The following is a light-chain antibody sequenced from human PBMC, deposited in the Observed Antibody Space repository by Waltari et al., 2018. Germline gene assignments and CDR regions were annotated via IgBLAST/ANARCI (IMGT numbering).Light chain of an antibody. Sequence: DIQLTQSPSSVSASVGDRVTLTCRASQDVGNWLAWFQQKPGKAPKLLIYAAYALQRGVPSRFSGSGSGTEFTLTINDLQPEDFATYYCQQAHTFPLTFGGGTKVEMK. CDR1: QDVGNW. CDR2: AAY. J-gene: IGKJ4*01. CDR3: QQAHTFPLT. V-gene: IGKV1-12*01.